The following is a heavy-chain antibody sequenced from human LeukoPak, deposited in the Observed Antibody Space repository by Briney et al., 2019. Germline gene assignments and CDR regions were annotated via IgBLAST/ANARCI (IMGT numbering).Heavy chain of an antibody. J-gene: IGHJ4*02. V-gene: IGHV3-48*03. CDR1: GFTFSSYE. Sequence: PGGSLRLSCAASGFTFSSYEMNWVRQAPGKGLEWVSYISSSGSTIYYADSVKGRFTISRDNAKNSLYLQMNSLRAEGTAVYYCARDKIPTVTPFDYWGQGTLVTVSS. CDR3: ARDKIPTVTPFDY. D-gene: IGHD4-17*01. CDR2: ISSSGSTI.